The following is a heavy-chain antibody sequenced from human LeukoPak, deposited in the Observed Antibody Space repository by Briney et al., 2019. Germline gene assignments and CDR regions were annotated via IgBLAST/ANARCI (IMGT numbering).Heavy chain of an antibody. CDR3: ARVDSAYYFDY. CDR2: IYYSGST. J-gene: IGHJ4*02. V-gene: IGHV4-39*01. Sequence: SETLSLTCTVSGGSISSSSYYWGWIRQPPGKGLEWIGSIYYSGSTYYNPSLKSRVTISVDTSKNQFPLKLSSVTAADTAVYYCARVDSAYYFDYWGQGTLVTVSS. D-gene: IGHD5-18*01. CDR1: GGSISSSSYY.